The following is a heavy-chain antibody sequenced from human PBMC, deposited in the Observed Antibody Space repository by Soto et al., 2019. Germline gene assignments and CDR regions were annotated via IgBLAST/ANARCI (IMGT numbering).Heavy chain of an antibody. J-gene: IGHJ6*02. CDR2: ISAYNGNT. V-gene: IGHV1-18*01. CDR3: AREGTCSSTSCPTYFSFGMDV. D-gene: IGHD2-2*01. Sequence: QVQLVQSGAEVKKPGASVKVSCKASGYTFASYGISWVRQAPGQGLGWMGWISAYNGNTNYAQKFQGRVTMTTDTFTSTAYMEVRSLRSADTAVYYCAREGTCSSTSCPTYFSFGMDVWGQGTTVTLSS. CDR1: GYTFASYG.